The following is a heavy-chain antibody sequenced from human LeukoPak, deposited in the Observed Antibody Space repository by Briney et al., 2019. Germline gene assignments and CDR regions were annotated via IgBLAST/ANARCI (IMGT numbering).Heavy chain of an antibody. V-gene: IGHV3-7*01. Sequence: GGSLRLSCAASGFTFSSYWMSWVRQAPGKGLEWVANIKQDGSEKYYVDSVKGRFTISRDNAKNSLYLQMNSLGAEDTAVYYCARELKYGDYEPPSRPSYPSHYYYYGMDVWGQGTTVTVSS. CDR1: GFTFSSYW. J-gene: IGHJ6*02. D-gene: IGHD4-17*01. CDR3: ARELKYGDYEPPSRPSYPSHYYYYGMDV. CDR2: IKQDGSEK.